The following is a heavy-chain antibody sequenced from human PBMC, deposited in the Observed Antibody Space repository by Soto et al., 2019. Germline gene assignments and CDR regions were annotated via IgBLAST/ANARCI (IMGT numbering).Heavy chain of an antibody. CDR3: AKDLTPSCGDDYGYFDY. J-gene: IGHJ4*02. V-gene: IGHV3-23*01. D-gene: IGHD3-10*01. CDR2: ISGNGADT. CDR1: EVTCIGYA. Sequence: GLLRLSCRAAEVTCIGYAMRRVRQSPGKGLEWVSAISGNGADTSYAVSVRGRFTFSRDNSKDTLYLQMNSLRAEDTAVYYCAKDLTPSCGDDYGYFDYWGQGVLVTVSS.